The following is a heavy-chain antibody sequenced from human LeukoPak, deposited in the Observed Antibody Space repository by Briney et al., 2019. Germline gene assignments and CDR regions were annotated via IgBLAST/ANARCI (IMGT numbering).Heavy chain of an antibody. V-gene: IGHV4-30-4*01. CDR2: IYYSGST. CDR3: ARVVVVPAANYGMDV. D-gene: IGHD2-2*01. Sequence: SQTLSLTCTVSGGSISSGDYYWSWIRQPPGKGLEWIGYIYYSGSTYYNPSLKGRVTISVDRSKNQFSLKLSSVTAADTAVYYCARVVVVPAANYGMDVWGKGTTVTVSS. J-gene: IGHJ6*04. CDR1: GGSISSGDYY.